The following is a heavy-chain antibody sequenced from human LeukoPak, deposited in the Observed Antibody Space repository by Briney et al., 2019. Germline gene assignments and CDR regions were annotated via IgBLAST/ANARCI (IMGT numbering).Heavy chain of an antibody. J-gene: IGHJ5*02. CDR2: IYHTGDT. D-gene: IGHD2-2*01. CDR3: ARGVLWLDWYQPSPTFDP. CDR1: DDSISSGFY. Sequence: SETLSLTCTVYDDSISSGFYWGWLRQPPGKEMEWIGSIYHTGDTYYNPSLQSRVTISVDTSKNQFSLKLSSVTAADTAVYYCARGVLWLDWYQPSPTFDPWGQGTLVTVSS. V-gene: IGHV4-38-2*02.